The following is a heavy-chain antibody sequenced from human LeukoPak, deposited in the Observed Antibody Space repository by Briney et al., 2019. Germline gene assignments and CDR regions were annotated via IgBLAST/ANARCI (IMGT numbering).Heavy chain of an antibody. D-gene: IGHD5-18*01. Sequence: GGSLRLSCTASGFTFGDCAMSWVRQAPGKGLEWVGFIRSKAYGGTTEYAASVKGRFTISRDDSKSIAYLQMNSLKTEDTAVYYCTREVDTAMVPPFDYWGQGTLVTVSS. CDR3: TREVDTAMVPPFDY. CDR2: IRSKAYGGTT. V-gene: IGHV3-49*04. J-gene: IGHJ4*02. CDR1: GFTFGDCA.